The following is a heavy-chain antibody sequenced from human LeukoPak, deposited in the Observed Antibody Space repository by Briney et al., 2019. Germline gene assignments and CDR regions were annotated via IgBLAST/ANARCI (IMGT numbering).Heavy chain of an antibody. CDR1: GYTFTNYG. CDR3: ARDRVTSRIAVAATGWFDP. V-gene: IGHV1-18*01. J-gene: IGHJ5*02. CDR2: ISAYNGNT. Sequence: AASVKVSCKASGYTFTNYGISWVRQAPGQGLEWMGWISAYNGNTNYAQKLQGRVTMTTDTSTSTACMELRSLRSDDTAVYYCARDRVTSRIAVAATGWFDPWGQGTLVTVSS. D-gene: IGHD6-19*01.